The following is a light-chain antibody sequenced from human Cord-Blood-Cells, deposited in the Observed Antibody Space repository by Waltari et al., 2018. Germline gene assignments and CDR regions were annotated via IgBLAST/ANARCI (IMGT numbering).Light chain of an antibody. J-gene: IGLJ3*02. V-gene: IGLV4-60*03. CDR1: SGHSSYI. CDR3: ETWDSNTWV. Sequence: QPVLTQSSSASASLGSTVKLTCTLNSGHSSYIIAVNQQQPGKAPRYLMKLEGSGSYNKGSGVPDRFSGSSSGADRYLTISNRQSEDEADYYCETWDSNTWVFGGGTKLTVL. CDR2: LEGSGSY.